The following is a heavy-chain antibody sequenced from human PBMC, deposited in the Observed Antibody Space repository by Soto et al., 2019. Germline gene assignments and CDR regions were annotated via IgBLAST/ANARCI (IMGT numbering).Heavy chain of an antibody. CDR3: ARRLVGATGDSPQSWFDP. V-gene: IGHV5-51*01. CDR1: GYSFTSYW. J-gene: IGHJ5*02. D-gene: IGHD1-26*01. CDR2: IYPGDSDT. Sequence: EVQLVQSGAEVKKPGESLKISCKGSGYSFTSYWIGWVRQMPGKGLEWMGIIYPGDSDTRYSPSFQGQVTISADKSIXTXXLQWSSLKASDTAMYYCARRLVGATGDSPQSWFDPWGQGTLVTVSS.